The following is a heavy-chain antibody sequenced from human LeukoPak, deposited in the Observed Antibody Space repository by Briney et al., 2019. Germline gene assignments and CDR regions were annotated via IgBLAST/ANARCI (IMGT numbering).Heavy chain of an antibody. CDR3: ARSRSSLAGAFDI. CDR1: GFTFSSYD. J-gene: IGHJ3*02. V-gene: IGHV3-13*01. CDR2: IGTAGDT. D-gene: IGHD6-13*01. Sequence: GGSLRLSCAASGFTFSSYDMHWVRQAAGKGLEWVSAIGTAGDTYYPGSVKGRFTISRENAKNSLYPQMNSLRAGDTAVYYCARSRSSLAGAFDIWGQGTMVTVSS.